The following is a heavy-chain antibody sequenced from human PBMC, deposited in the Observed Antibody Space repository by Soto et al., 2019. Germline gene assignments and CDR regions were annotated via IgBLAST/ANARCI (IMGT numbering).Heavy chain of an antibody. CDR1: GFEFNIHW. Sequence: EVPLVESGGSLVQPGGSLRLSCAASGFEFNIHWMYWVRQGPGKGLEWVSHINADGSSTNNADSVKGRFVISRDNAKKRVYLQMNSLRAEETAVYSCATMNHLQGGAAPFDSWGQGTLVTVTS. V-gene: IGHV3-74*01. CDR2: INADGSST. D-gene: IGHD4-4*01. J-gene: IGHJ4*02. CDR3: ATMNHLQGGAAPFDS.